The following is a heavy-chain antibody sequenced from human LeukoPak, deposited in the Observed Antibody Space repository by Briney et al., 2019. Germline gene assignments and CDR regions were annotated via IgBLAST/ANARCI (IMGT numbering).Heavy chain of an antibody. Sequence: AETLSLTCTVSGGSFSSSGYSWGWIPPPPGQGLVSIGSIYYSGNTYYNPSLKSRGTISVDTSKNQYSLKLSSVTAADTAVYYCARQSTAMGTFDYWGQGTLVPVSS. D-gene: IGHD5-18*01. CDR1: GGSFSSSGYS. J-gene: IGHJ4*02. CDR2: IYYSGNT. CDR3: ARQSTAMGTFDY. V-gene: IGHV4-39*01.